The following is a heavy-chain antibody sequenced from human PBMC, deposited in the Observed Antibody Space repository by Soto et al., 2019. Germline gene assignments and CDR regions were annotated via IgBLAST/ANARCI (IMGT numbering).Heavy chain of an antibody. Sequence: SVKVSFKASGYTFFTYDISWVRQSPWQGLEWMGLISTYSGDTKYAQKFQGRVTMTTDTSTTTAYLELRSLRSDDTAVYYCARHHGPTTSENWFDPWGQGTLVTVSS. D-gene: IGHD5-12*01. J-gene: IGHJ5*02. CDR2: ISTYSGDT. CDR3: ARHHGPTTSENWFDP. CDR1: GYTFFTYD. V-gene: IGHV1-18*01.